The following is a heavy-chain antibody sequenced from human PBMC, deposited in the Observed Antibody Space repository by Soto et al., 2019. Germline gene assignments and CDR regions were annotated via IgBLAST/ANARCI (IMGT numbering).Heavy chain of an antibody. CDR1: GYTFTSYA. V-gene: IGHV1-3*01. Sequence: ASVKVSCKASGYTFTSYAMHWVRQAPGQRLEWMGWINAGNGNTKYSQKFQGRVTITRDTSASTACMELSSLRSEDTAVYYCAREGPDIVVVVAATHDAFDIWGQGTMVTVSS. D-gene: IGHD2-15*01. J-gene: IGHJ3*02. CDR2: INAGNGNT. CDR3: AREGPDIVVVVAATHDAFDI.